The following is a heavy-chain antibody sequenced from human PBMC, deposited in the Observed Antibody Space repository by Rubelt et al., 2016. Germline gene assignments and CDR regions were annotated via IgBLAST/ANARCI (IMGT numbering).Heavy chain of an antibody. CDR2: INPSGGST. V-gene: IGHV1-46*01. CDR1: GYTFTSYY. D-gene: IGHD6-13*01. CDR3: AITAGAFYYFDY. J-gene: IGHJ4*02. Sequence: QVQLVQSGAEVKKPGASVKVSCKASGYTFTSYYMHWVRQAPGQGLEWMGIINPSGGSTSYAQKFQGRVTMTRDTSTSTVYMELSSLRSEDTAVYYCAITAGAFYYFDYWGQGTLVTVSS.